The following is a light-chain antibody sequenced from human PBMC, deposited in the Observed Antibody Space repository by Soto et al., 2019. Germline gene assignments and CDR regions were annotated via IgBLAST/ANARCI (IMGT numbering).Light chain of an antibody. CDR1: HDINTF. V-gene: IGKV1-33*01. J-gene: IGKJ3*01. CDR3: HQYDTVPYA. CDR2: DAS. Sequence: DIQMTQSPSSLSASVGDRVTITCQASHDINTFLHWYQQRPGKAPKLLIYDASNLEPGVPSRFRGSGSGPDFPLTISRLQREDVATYYCHQYDTVPYAFGPGTKVHLK.